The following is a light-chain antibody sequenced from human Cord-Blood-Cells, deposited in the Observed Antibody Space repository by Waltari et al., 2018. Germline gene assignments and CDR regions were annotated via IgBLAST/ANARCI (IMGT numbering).Light chain of an antibody. Sequence: QSVLTQPPSVSGAPGQRVTIPCPGSSSNIGAGYTLPRYQQLPGPAPKLPIYGNSNRPSGVPDRFSGSKSGTSASLAITGLQAEDEADYYCQSYDSSLSVWVFGGGTKLTVL. CDR3: QSYDSSLSVWV. CDR1: SSNIGAGYT. CDR2: GNS. J-gene: IGLJ3*02. V-gene: IGLV1-40*01.